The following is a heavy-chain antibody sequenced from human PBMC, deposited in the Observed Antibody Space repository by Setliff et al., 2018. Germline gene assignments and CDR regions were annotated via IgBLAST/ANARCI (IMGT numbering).Heavy chain of an antibody. CDR3: GRANKKLDYYYYYYMDV. CDR2: VYYSGYT. V-gene: IGHV4-39*07. J-gene: IGHJ6*03. D-gene: IGHD1-1*01. Sequence: PSETLSLTCTVSGGSVSSTSHYWGWIRQAPGKGMEWIGSVYYSGYTYSKPSLQSRVSMSVDASKNQFSLKLASVTAADTAVYYCGRANKKLDYYYYYYMDVWGKGTTVTVSS. CDR1: GGSVSSTSHY.